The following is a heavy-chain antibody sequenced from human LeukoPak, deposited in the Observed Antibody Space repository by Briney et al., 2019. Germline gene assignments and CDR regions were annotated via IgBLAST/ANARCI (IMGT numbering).Heavy chain of an antibody. J-gene: IGHJ4*02. CDR3: AAPTIDSSSWYYY. Sequence: ASVKVSCEASGGTFSSYAISWVRQAPGQGLEWMGRIIPIFGTANYAQKFQGRVTITTDESTSKAYMELSSLRSEDTAVYYCAAPTIDSSSWYYYWGQGTLVTVSS. V-gene: IGHV1-69*05. CDR1: GGTFSSYA. CDR2: IIPIFGTA. D-gene: IGHD6-13*01.